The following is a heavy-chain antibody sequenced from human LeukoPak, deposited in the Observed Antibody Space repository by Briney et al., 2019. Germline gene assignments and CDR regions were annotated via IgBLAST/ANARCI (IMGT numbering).Heavy chain of an antibody. V-gene: IGHV4-39*01. J-gene: IGHJ4*02. Sequence: SETLSLTCTVSGVSISSSNSYWGWIRQPPGKGLEWIGSIYYSGNTYYNASLKSQVSISIDTSKNQFSLKLTSVTAADTAVYHCARQAGSGLFILPGGQGTLVTVSS. D-gene: IGHD3/OR15-3a*01. CDR3: ARQAGSGLFILP. CDR1: GVSISSSNSY. CDR2: IYYSGNT.